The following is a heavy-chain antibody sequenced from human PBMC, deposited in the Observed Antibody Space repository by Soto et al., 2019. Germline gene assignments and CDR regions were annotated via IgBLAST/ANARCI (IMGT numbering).Heavy chain of an antibody. J-gene: IGHJ5*02. Sequence: GGSLRLSCAASGFTFSSYAMHWVRQAPGKGLEWVAVISYDGSLEYYADSVKGRFTISRDNSKNTLYLQMNSLRGEDTAVYYCARAAYSSSWNWFDPWGQGTLVTVSS. CDR3: ARAAYSSSWNWFDP. CDR2: ISYDGSLE. CDR1: GFTFSSYA. D-gene: IGHD6-13*01. V-gene: IGHV3-30*04.